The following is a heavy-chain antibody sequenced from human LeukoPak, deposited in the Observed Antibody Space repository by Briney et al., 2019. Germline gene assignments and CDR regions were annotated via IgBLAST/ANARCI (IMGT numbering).Heavy chain of an antibody. CDR2: ISSSSSTI. CDR1: GFTVNTNY. J-gene: IGHJ4*02. D-gene: IGHD3-10*01. V-gene: IGHV3-48*01. Sequence: GGSLRLSCAASGFTVNTNYMNWVRQAPGKGREGVSHISSSSSTIYYAESLKGRFTISRENAKNSLFLQMNSLRAEDTAVYYCARAGFTFSDYFGSFFDYWGQGTLVTVSS. CDR3: ARAGFTFSDYFGSFFDY.